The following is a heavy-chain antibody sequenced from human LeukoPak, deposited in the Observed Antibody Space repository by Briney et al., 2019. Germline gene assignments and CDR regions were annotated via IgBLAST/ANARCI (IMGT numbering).Heavy chain of an antibody. CDR1: GDTFSIYG. Sequence: AASVKVSCKAVGDTFSIYGISWVRQAPGQGLEWMGGIIPISGAAEYAQKFQGRVTITADEPTTTAYMELTSLTSDDTAVYYCARETGTVPFHNVLTGRQDFYYIDVWGKGTTVTVSS. CDR2: IIPISGAA. V-gene: IGHV1-69*13. CDR3: ARETGTVPFHNVLTGRQDFYYIDV. D-gene: IGHD3-9*01. J-gene: IGHJ6*03.